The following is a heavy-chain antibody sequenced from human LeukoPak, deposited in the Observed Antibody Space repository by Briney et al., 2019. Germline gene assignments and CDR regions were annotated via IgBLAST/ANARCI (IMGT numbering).Heavy chain of an antibody. CDR1: GFTFSSYW. D-gene: IGHD5-24*01. V-gene: IGHV3-7*01. Sequence: TGGSLRLSCAASGFTFSSYWMSWVRQAPGKGREWVANIKRDVSYKYYTDSVKGRFTISRDNTKNSLYLQMNSLRAEDTAVYYCAREVESDYVDYWGQGTLVTVSS. CDR2: IKRDVSYK. J-gene: IGHJ4*02. CDR3: AREVESDYVDY.